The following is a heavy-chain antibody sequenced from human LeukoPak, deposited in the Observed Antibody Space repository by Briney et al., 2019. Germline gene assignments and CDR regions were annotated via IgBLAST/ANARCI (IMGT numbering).Heavy chain of an antibody. Sequence: SETLSLTCAVYGGSFSGYYWSWLRQPPGKGLEWIGEINHSGSTNYNPSLKSRVTISVDTSKNQFSLKLSSVTAADMAVYYCARAPDCSGGSRYSYYYYYMDVWGKGTTATVSS. CDR2: INHSGST. V-gene: IGHV4-34*01. J-gene: IGHJ6*03. D-gene: IGHD2-15*01. CDR3: ARAPDCSGGSRYSYYYYYMDV. CDR1: GGSFSGYY.